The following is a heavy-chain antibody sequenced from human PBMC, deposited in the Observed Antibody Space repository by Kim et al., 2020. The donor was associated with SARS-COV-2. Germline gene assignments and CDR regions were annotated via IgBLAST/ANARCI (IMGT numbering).Heavy chain of an antibody. CDR3: ARLGGGGPFPSSVRRYWYFDL. V-gene: IGHV4-39*01. Sequence: SETLSLTCTVSGGSISSSSYYRGWIRQPPGKGLEWIGSIYYSGSTYYNPSLKSRVTISVDTSKNQFSLKLSSVTAADTAVYYCARLGGGGPFPSSVRRYWYFDLWGRGTLVTVSS. CDR1: GGSISSSSYY. D-gene: IGHD3-10*01. CDR2: IYYSGST. J-gene: IGHJ2*01.